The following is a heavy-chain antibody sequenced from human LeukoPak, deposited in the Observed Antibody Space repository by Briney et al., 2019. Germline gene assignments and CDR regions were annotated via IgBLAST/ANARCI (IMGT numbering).Heavy chain of an antibody. CDR3: ARGYCSSTSCYFDY. CDR1: GFTFDDYG. V-gene: IGHV3-20*04. D-gene: IGHD2-2*01. J-gene: IGHJ4*02. Sequence: GGSLTLSCAVSGFTFDDYGMSWVRQAPGKGLEWVCGINWNGGRTGYPDSVKGRFTISRDNAKNSLYLQMTGLRAEDTALYYCARGYCSSTSCYFDYWGQGTLLTVSS. CDR2: INWNGGRT.